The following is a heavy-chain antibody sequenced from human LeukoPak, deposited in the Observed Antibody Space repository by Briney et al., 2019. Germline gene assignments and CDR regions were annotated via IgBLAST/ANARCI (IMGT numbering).Heavy chain of an antibody. CDR3: ARETDYYGSGRDWFDP. Sequence: VASVKVSCKASGGTFSSYAISWVRQAPGQGLEWMGGIIPIFGTANYAQKFQGRVTITADESTSTAYMELSSLRSEDTAVYYCARETDYYGSGRDWFDPWGQGTLVTVPS. D-gene: IGHD3-10*01. J-gene: IGHJ5*02. CDR2: IIPIFGTA. V-gene: IGHV1-69*13. CDR1: GGTFSSYA.